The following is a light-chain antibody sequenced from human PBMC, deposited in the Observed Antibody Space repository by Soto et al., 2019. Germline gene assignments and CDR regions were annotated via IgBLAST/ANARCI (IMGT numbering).Light chain of an antibody. Sequence: ALTQPPSASGSPVQSVTISCTGTSRDVGGYDYVSWYQQHPGKAPKLTIFEVTTRPSGFPNRFSGSKSGNTASLTVSGLQAEDYDYYYCTAHARKTXPYVVGSGTRV. CDR3: TAHARKTXPYV. CDR1: SRDVGGYDY. V-gene: IGLV2-8*01. J-gene: IGLJ1*01. CDR2: EVT.